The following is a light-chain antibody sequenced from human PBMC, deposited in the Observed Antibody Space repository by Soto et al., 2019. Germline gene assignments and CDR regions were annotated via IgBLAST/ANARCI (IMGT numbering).Light chain of an antibody. CDR2: DAS. CDR1: QSVSSY. V-gene: IGKV3-11*01. J-gene: IGKJ5*01. CDR3: QMRLN. Sequence: EIVLTQSPVTLSLSPGDRATLSCRASQSVSSYIAWFQQKPGQAPRLLIYDASIRATGIPARLSGSGSGTDFTLTISSLEHEDFALYYCQMRLNFGQGTRMQIK.